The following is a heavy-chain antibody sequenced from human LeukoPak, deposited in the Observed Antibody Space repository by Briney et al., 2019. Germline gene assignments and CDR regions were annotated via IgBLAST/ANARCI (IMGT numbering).Heavy chain of an antibody. CDR1: GFTFGSYA. V-gene: IGHV3-66*01. J-gene: IGHJ4*02. CDR3: LGYYYDSSGYYDY. D-gene: IGHD3-22*01. Sequence: GGSLRLSCAASGFTFGSYAMSWVRQAPGKGLEWVSVIYSGGSTYYADSVKGRFTISRDNSKNTLYLQMNSLRAEDTAVYYCLGYYYDSSGYYDYWGQGTLVTVSS. CDR2: IYSGGST.